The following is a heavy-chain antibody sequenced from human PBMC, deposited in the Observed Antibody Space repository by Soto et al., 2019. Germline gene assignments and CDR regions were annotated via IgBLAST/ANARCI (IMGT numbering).Heavy chain of an antibody. V-gene: IGHV3-23*01. CDR3: AKGAIGRLDY. D-gene: IGHD1-26*01. Sequence: DVQLLDSGGGLVQPGRSLRLSCAASGFTFSNYAMSWVRQAPGKGLEWVSTIRASGVTTFYADSARGRFTISRDNSKNTLSLQMSSLTADDTAIYYCAKGAIGRLDYWGQGTLVTVSS. CDR1: GFTFSNYA. J-gene: IGHJ4*02. CDR2: IRASGVTT.